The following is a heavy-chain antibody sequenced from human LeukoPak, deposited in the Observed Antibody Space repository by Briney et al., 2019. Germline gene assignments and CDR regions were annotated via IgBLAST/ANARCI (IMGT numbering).Heavy chain of an antibody. CDR2: IYYSGST. CDR3: ARGSGSYLDY. CDR1: GGSISSSSYY. D-gene: IGHD1-26*01. V-gene: IGHV4-39*07. Sequence: SETLSLTCTVSGGSISSSSYYWGWIRQPPGKGLEWIGSIYYSGSTYYNPSLKSRVTISVDTSKNQFSLKLSSVTAADTAVYYCARGSGSYLDYWAREPWSPSPQ. J-gene: IGHJ4*02.